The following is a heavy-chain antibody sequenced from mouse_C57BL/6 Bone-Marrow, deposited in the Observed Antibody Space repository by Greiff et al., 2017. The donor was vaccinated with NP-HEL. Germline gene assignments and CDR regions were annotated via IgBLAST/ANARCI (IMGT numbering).Heavy chain of an antibody. CDR1: GYSITSDY. Sequence: EVQRGEAGPGLAKPSQTLSLTCSVTGYSITSDYWNWIRKFPGNKLEYMGYISYSGSTYYNPSLKSRISITRDTSKNQYYLQLNSVTTEDTATYYCTRSPLWLRRNYYAMDYWGQGTSVTVSS. J-gene: IGHJ4*01. CDR2: ISYSGST. V-gene: IGHV3-8*01. CDR3: TRSPLWLRRNYYAMDY. D-gene: IGHD2-2*01.